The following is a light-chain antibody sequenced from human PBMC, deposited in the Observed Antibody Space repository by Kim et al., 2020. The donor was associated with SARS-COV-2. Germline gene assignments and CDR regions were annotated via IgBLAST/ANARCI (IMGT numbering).Light chain of an antibody. CDR2: LEGSGGY. CDR1: RGHSGNI. V-gene: IGLV4-60*03. Sequence: SVTLPCTISRGHSGNISAWHQQQPGKAPRNLVKLEGSGGYNKGSGVPHRFSGSSSGADRYLSISSLQSEDEAEYYCETWDTNTRVFGGGTQLTVL. CDR3: ETWDTNTRV. J-gene: IGLJ3*02.